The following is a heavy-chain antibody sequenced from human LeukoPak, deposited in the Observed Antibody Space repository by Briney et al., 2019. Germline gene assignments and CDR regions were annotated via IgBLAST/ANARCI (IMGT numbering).Heavy chain of an antibody. CDR2: IWYDGSNK. J-gene: IGHJ4*02. CDR3: ARDSSSWAIDY. V-gene: IGHV3-33*01. Sequence: GGSLRLSCAASGFTFSSYGMHWVRQAPGKGLEWVAVIWYDGSNKYYADSVKGRFTISRDNSKNTLYLQMNSLRAEDTAVYYCARDSSSWAIDYWGQGTLVTVSS. CDR1: GFTFSSYG. D-gene: IGHD6-13*01.